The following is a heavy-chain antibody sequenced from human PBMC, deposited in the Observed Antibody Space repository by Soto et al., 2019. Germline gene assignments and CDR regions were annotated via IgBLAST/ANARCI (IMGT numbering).Heavy chain of an antibody. J-gene: IGHJ4*02. Sequence: PSETLSLTCAVYGGSFSGYYWSWIRQPPGKGLEWIGEINHSGSTNYNPSLKSRVTISVDTSKNQFSLKLSSVTAADTAVYYCARGLITGSHYSGGWYYFDSWGQGTQVTVS. CDR2: INHSGST. V-gene: IGHV4-34*01. D-gene: IGHD6-19*01. CDR1: GGSFSGYY. CDR3: ARGLITGSHYSGGWYYFDS.